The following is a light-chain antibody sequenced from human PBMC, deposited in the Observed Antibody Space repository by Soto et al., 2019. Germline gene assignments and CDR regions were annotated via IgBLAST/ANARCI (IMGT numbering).Light chain of an antibody. CDR1: QSLVYSDGNTY. CDR2: QIS. Sequence: DVVMTQTPLSSPVTLGQPASISCRSSQSLVYSDGNTYLSWLQQRPGQPPRILIYQISHRFSGVPDRFSGSGAGTDFILKISRVEPEDVGLYFCVLFSHVPLTFGQGTKLEIK. CDR3: VLFSHVPLT. V-gene: IGKV2-24*01. J-gene: IGKJ1*01.